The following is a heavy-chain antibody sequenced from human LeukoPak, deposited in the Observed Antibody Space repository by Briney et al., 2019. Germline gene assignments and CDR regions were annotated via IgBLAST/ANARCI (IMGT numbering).Heavy chain of an antibody. CDR1: GYTFTSYG. J-gene: IGHJ3*02. V-gene: IGHV1-18*01. D-gene: IGHD2-2*01. CDR2: ISAYNGNT. CDR3: ARDVSVCSSTSCWYDAFDI. Sequence: ASVKVSCKASGYTFTSYGISWVRQAPGQGLEWMGWISAYNGNTNYAQKLQGRVTMTTDTSTSTAYMELRSLRSDDTAVYYCARDVSVCSSTSCWYDAFDIWGQGTMVTVSS.